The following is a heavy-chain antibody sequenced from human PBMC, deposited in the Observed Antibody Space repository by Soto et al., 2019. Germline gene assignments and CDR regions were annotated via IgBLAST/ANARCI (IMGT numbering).Heavy chain of an antibody. CDR2: ISGSVAST. CDR3: ARNTGVITVITSFDQ. D-gene: IGHD3-16*01. J-gene: IGHJ4*02. CDR1: GFTVNKYA. V-gene: IGHV3-23*01. Sequence: XVSLRLFFVASGFTVNKYALAGVRQAPGKGLEWVSAISGSVASTYDADSVKGRFTISRDNSNNTLYLQMNSLRAEDTAVYYCARNTGVITVITSFDQYGQRTPVTVSS.